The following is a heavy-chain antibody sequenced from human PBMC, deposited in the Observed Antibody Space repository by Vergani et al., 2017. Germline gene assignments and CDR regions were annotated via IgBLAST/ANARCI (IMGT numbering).Heavy chain of an antibody. Sequence: QVQLPESGPGLVKPSETLSLTCTVSGGSISSYYWNWIRQPAGKGLEWIGRIYGSGNINYNPSLESRVTISRDTSKNQFSLKVHSVTAADTAVYYCARGETRTDWLDPWGQGTQVIVSS. CDR1: GGSISSYY. D-gene: IGHD3/OR15-3a*01. V-gene: IGHV4-4*07. J-gene: IGHJ5*02. CDR3: ARGETRTDWLDP. CDR2: IYGSGNI.